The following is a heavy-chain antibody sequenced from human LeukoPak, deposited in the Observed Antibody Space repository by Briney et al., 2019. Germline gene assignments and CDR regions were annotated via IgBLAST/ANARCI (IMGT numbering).Heavy chain of an antibody. V-gene: IGHV3-23*01. D-gene: IGHD1-26*01. CDR3: ARAQQLGFKFSGSYHADLDY. Sequence: GGSLRLSCAASGFTFSIYAMSWVRQAPGKGLEWVSAISGSGGSTYYADSVKGRFTISRDNSKNSLYLQMNSLRAEDTAIYYCARAQQLGFKFSGSYHADLDYWGQGTLVTVSS. J-gene: IGHJ4*02. CDR2: ISGSGGST. CDR1: GFTFSIYA.